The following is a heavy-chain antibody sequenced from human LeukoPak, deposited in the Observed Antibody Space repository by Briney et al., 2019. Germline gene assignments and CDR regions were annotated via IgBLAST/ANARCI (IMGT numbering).Heavy chain of an antibody. CDR1: GGSFSGYY. CDR2: IYYSGST. Sequence: PSETLSLTCAVYGGSFSGYYWSWIRQPPGKGLEWIGSIYYSGSTYYNPSLKSRVTISVDTSKNQFSLKLSSVTAADTAVYYCARVGYSGYDWGIDYWGQGTLVTVSS. D-gene: IGHD5-12*01. J-gene: IGHJ4*02. CDR3: ARVGYSGYDWGIDY. V-gene: IGHV4-34*01.